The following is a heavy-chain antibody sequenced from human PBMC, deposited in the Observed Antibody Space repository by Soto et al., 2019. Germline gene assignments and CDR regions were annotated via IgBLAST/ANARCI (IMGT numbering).Heavy chain of an antibody. V-gene: IGHV3-30*18. J-gene: IGHJ6*02. Sequence: VQLVESGGGLVQPGGSLRLSCAASGFTFSSYGMHWVRQAPGKGLEWVAVISYDGSNKYYADSVKGRFTISRDNSKNTLYLQMNSLRAEDTAVYYCAKDQVGGYCSSTSCPGRGYYYGMDVWGQGTTVTVSS. D-gene: IGHD2-2*01. CDR3: AKDQVGGYCSSTSCPGRGYYYGMDV. CDR1: GFTFSSYG. CDR2: ISYDGSNK.